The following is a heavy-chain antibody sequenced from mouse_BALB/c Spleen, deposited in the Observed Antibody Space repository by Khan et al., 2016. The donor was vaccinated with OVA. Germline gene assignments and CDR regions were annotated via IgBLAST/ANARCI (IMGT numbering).Heavy chain of an antibody. CDR1: GFTFSAYG. Sequence: EVELVESGGDLVKPGGSLRLSCAASGFTFSAYGMAWVRQAPDKRLEWVATINSDGGYTYYPDTAKGRFTISRNNAENTLSLQMSSLKSEDTAIYYCASHLTGSFAYWGQGTLVTVSA. D-gene: IGHD4-1*01. CDR2: INSDGGYT. V-gene: IGHV5-6*01. CDR3: ASHLTGSFAY. J-gene: IGHJ3*01.